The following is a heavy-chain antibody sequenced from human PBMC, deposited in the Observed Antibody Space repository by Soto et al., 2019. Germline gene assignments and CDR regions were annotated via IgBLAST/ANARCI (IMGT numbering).Heavy chain of an antibody. V-gene: IGHV3-7*01. CDR2: IKEDGREI. CDR1: GFTFTRHW. J-gene: IGHJ4*02. CDR3: ARSQYRLEFWSGWDFDL. D-gene: IGHD3-3*01. Sequence: VQLVESGGGLVRPGGSLRLSCAASGFTFTRHWMTWVRQAPGKGLEWVANIKEDGREIFYLDSVKGRFTISRDNTKNSLFLQMNSVRVEDTAVYYCARSQYRLEFWSGWDFDLWGQGMLVTVSS.